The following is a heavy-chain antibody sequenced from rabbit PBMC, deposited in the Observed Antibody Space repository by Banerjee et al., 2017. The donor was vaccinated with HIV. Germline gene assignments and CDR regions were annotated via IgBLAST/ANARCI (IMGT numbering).Heavy chain of an antibody. V-gene: IGHV1S28*01. J-gene: IGHJ4*01. CDR3: ARGDVDYGHAIDL. CDR1: GFDISSSYW. CDR2: ISYDGST. D-gene: IGHD6-1*01. Sequence: QSLEESGGGLVTPGGNLTLTCTASGFDISSSYWMCWVRQAPGKGLEYIGYISYDGSTYYASWVNGRFTISSHNAQNTLYLKMTSLTAADTATYFCARGDVDYGHAIDLWGQGTLVTVS.